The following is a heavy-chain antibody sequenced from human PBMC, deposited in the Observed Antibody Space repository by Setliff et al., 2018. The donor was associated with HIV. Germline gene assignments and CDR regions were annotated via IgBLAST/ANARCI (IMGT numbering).Heavy chain of an antibody. D-gene: IGHD3-10*01. CDR2: ISPNGENT. J-gene: IGHJ3*02. CDR1: GHTFASFN. CDR3: AGPRGDEAFDI. V-gene: IGHV1-46*01. Sequence: ASVKVSCKASGHTFASFNINWVRQAPGQGLDWMGTISPNGENTNYAKKFRDRVTMTRDTSSTIFYMELSGLRSEDTAVYYCAGPRGDEAFDIWGQGTMVTVSS.